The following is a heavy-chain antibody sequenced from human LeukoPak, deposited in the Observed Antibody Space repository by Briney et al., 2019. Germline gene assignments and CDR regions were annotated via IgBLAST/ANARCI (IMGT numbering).Heavy chain of an antibody. CDR3: APRRDIEHSYGYGKWFDP. Sequence: SETLSLTCAVYGGSFSGYHWSWIRQPPGKGLEWIGEINHRGSTNYNASLKSRVTISVDTSKNQFSLRLSSVTAADTAVYYCAPRRDIEHSYGYGKWFDPWGQGTRVTVSS. J-gene: IGHJ5*02. CDR2: INHRGST. V-gene: IGHV4-34*01. D-gene: IGHD5-18*01. CDR1: GGSFSGYH.